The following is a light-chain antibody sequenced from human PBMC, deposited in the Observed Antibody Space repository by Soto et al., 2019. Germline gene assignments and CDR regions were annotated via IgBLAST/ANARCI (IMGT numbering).Light chain of an antibody. Sequence: DIQMPQSPSTLSASVGDRVTITCRASQSIRSWLAWYQQKPGKAPKLLIYDASSLESGAPSRFSGSGSGTEFPLTISSLQPDEFATYYCQQYNSYSLTFGGGPKVEIK. CDR2: DAS. CDR3: QQYNSYSLT. V-gene: IGKV1-5*01. J-gene: IGKJ4*01. CDR1: QSIRSW.